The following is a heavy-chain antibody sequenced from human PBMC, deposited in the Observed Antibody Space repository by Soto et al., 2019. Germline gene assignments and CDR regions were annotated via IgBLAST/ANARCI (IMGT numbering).Heavy chain of an antibody. D-gene: IGHD3-3*01. CDR2: IYYSGST. J-gene: IGHJ4*02. Sequence: PSETLSLTCTVSGGSISSSSYYWGWIRQPPGKGLEWIGSIYYSGSTYYNPSLKSRVTISVDTSKNQFSLKLSSVTAADTAVYYCARRVDFWSGYYGYFDYWGQGTLVTVSS. CDR3: ARRVDFWSGYYGYFDY. V-gene: IGHV4-39*01. CDR1: GGSISSSSYY.